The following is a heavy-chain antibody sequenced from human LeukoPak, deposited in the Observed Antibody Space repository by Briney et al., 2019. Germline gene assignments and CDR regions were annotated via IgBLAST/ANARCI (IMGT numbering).Heavy chain of an antibody. J-gene: IGHJ4*02. CDR1: GDSFTTHW. V-gene: IGHV5-51*01. D-gene: IGHD1/OR15-1a*01. CDR3: ATSESQTRFDY. Sequence: GESLKISCNGSGDSFTTHWIGWVRQLPGKDLEWMGLIFPGDSETIYSPSLQGQVTISADKSINTAYLRWSSLKASDTAMYYCATSESQTRFDYWGQGTLVTVSS. CDR2: IFPGDSET.